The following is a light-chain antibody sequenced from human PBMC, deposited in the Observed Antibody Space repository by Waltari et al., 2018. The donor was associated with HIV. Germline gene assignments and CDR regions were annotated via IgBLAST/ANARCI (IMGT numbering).Light chain of an antibody. CDR1: SSNIGKNY. CDR2: DDN. J-gene: IGLJ1*01. CDR3: GTWDGSLSADNYV. V-gene: IGLV1-51*01. Sequence: SVLTQPPSVSAAAGQKVTISCSGSSSNIGKNYVSWYQQLPGTAPKLRIYDDNKRPSGIPDRFSGSKSGTSATLGITGLQTGDEADYYCGTWDGSLSADNYVFGTGTEVTVL.